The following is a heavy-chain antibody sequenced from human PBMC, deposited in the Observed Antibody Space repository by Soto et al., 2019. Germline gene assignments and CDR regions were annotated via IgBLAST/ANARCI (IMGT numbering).Heavy chain of an antibody. Sequence: ASVKVSCKASGYSFSDYHIHWVRQAPGQGLEWLGRINPKSGGTSSAQKFQGWVTMTRDTSISTAYMELTRLRSDDTAVYFCARGHSTDCSNGVCSFFYNLDMYVSGQGTTLT. CDR1: GYSFSDYH. J-gene: IGHJ6*02. CDR3: ARGHSTDCSNGVCSFFYNLDMYV. CDR2: INPKSGGT. V-gene: IGHV1-2*04. D-gene: IGHD2-8*01.